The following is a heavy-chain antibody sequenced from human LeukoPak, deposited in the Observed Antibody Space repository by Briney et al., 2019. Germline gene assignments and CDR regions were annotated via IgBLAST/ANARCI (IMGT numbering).Heavy chain of an antibody. J-gene: IGHJ4*02. Sequence: SETLSLTCTVSGGSISSYYWSWIRQPPGKGLEWIGYIYNSGSTNYNPSLKSRVTISVDTSKKQFSLKVSSVTAADTAVYYCAAYSGSYTVFDYWGQGTLVTVSS. CDR1: GGSISSYY. CDR2: IYNSGST. V-gene: IGHV4-59*01. D-gene: IGHD1-26*01. CDR3: AAYSGSYTVFDY.